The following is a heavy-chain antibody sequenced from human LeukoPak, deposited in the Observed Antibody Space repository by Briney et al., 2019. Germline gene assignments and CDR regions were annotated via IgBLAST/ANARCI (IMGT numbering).Heavy chain of an antibody. CDR2: INPNSGGT. Sequence: GASVKVSCKASGYTFTGYYMHWVRQAPGQGLEWMGWINPNSGGTNYAQKFQGRVTMTRDTSISTAYMELSRLRSDDTAVYYCARSYYDSSGYYGVSDYWGQGTLVTVSS. V-gene: IGHV1-2*02. CDR3: ARSYYDSSGYYGVSDY. D-gene: IGHD3-22*01. J-gene: IGHJ4*02. CDR1: GYTFTGYY.